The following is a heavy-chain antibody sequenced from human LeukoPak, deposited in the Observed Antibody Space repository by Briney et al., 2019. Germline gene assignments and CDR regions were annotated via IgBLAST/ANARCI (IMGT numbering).Heavy chain of an antibody. V-gene: IGHV3-7*01. Sequence: GGSLRLSCAASGYPFSSYWMAWVRQAPGKGLEWVASIKQDGGETFYVDSVKGRFTISRDNAKNSLYLQMNSLRAEDTAVYYCTREDHSNYNYWGQGTLVTVSS. J-gene: IGHJ4*02. CDR1: GYPFSSYW. D-gene: IGHD4-11*01. CDR2: IKQDGGET. CDR3: TREDHSNYNY.